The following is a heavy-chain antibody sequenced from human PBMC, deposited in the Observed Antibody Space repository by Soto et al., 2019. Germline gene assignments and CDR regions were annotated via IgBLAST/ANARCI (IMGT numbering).Heavy chain of an antibody. CDR2: MNPNSGNT. D-gene: IGHD3-3*01. V-gene: IGHV1-8*01. Sequence: QVQLVQSGAEVKKPGASVKVSCKASGYTFTSYDINWVRQATGQGLEWMGWMNPNSGNTGYAQKFQGRVTMTRNTSLSIAYMELSSLRSEDTAVYYCARANLPYDFWSGYYKRPPLHYYYMDVWGKGTTVTVSS. CDR1: GYTFTSYD. CDR3: ARANLPYDFWSGYYKRPPLHYYYMDV. J-gene: IGHJ6*03.